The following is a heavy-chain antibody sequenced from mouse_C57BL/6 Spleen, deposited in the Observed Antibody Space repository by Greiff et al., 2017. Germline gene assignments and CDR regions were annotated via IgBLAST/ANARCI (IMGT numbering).Heavy chain of an antibody. CDR2: FHPYNDDT. Sequence: VKLQESGAELVKPGASVKMSCKASGYTFTTYPIEWMKQNHGKSLEWIGNFHPYNDDTKYNEKFKGKATLTVEKSSSPVYLELSRLTSDDSAVYYCARRKVYGSSTPWYFDVWGTGTTVTVSS. CDR1: GYTFTTYP. V-gene: IGHV1-47*01. J-gene: IGHJ1*03. D-gene: IGHD1-1*01. CDR3: ARRKVYGSSTPWYFDV.